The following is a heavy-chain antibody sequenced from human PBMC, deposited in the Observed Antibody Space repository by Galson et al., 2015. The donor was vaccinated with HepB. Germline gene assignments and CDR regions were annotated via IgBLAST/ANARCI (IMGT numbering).Heavy chain of an antibody. CDR3: ARDREVLLWFGELFQTQYYYYYGMDV. V-gene: IGHV3-21*01. D-gene: IGHD3-10*01. Sequence: SLRLSCAASGFTFSSYSMNWVRQAPGKGLEWVSSISSSSSYIYYADSVKGRFTISRDNAKNSLYLQMNSLRAEDTAVYYCARDREVLLWFGELFQTQYYYYYGMDVWGQGTTVTVSS. J-gene: IGHJ6*02. CDR2: ISSSSSYI. CDR1: GFTFSSYS.